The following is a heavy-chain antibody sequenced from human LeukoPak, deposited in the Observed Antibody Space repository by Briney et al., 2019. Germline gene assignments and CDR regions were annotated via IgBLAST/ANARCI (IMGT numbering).Heavy chain of an antibody. CDR3: ARQLGYCSSTSCTWGGYYFDY. D-gene: IGHD2-2*01. CDR2: ISYDGSNK. V-gene: IGHV3-30*04. Sequence: GGSLRLSCAASGFTFSSYAMRWVRQAPGKGLEWVAVISYDGSNKYYADSVKGRFTISRDNSKNTLYLQMNSLRAEDTAVYYCARQLGYCSSTSCTWGGYYFDYWGQGTLVTVSS. CDR1: GFTFSSYA. J-gene: IGHJ4*02.